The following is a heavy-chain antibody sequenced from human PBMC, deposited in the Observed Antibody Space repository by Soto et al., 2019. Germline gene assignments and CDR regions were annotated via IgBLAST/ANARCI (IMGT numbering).Heavy chain of an antibody. Sequence: PGESRKISFKGSGYNFAGYWIAWVLQMPGKGLELMGIIYPSDSDTRYRPSFQGQVTISADKSISSAYLQWSSLRASDTAMYYCARGGVSTRTFDYWGQGTPVTFSS. CDR2: IYPSDSDT. CDR1: GYNFAGYW. V-gene: IGHV5-51*01. D-gene: IGHD3-3*01. CDR3: ARGGVSTRTFDY. J-gene: IGHJ4*02.